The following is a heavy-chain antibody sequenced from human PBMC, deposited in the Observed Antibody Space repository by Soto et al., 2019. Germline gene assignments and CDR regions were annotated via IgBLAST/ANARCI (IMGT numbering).Heavy chain of an antibody. J-gene: IGHJ5*02. CDR3: ARGRSYHGSGTYATNSHWFDA. D-gene: IGHD3-10*01. Sequence: SETLSLTCTVSGVSVSSGDYYWSWIRQPPGKGLEWIGYIYYTGRTYYNPSLKSRVIISVDTSKNQFSLNLRFLTAADTAVYFCARGRSYHGSGTYATNSHWFDAWGQGTLVTVSS. V-gene: IGHV4-30-4*01. CDR2: IYYTGRT. CDR1: GVSVSSGDYY.